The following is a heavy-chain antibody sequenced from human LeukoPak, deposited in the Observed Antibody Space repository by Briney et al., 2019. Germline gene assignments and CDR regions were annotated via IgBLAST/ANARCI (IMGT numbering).Heavy chain of an antibody. J-gene: IGHJ4*02. CDR3: ARAEPKNMVRGLSMRRENRYYFDY. Sequence: PGGSLRLSCAASGFTVSSYWMSWVRQAPGKGLEWDSSISRSSSYIYYADSVKGRFTISRDNSKSTLYIQMNSLRAEDTAVYYCARAEPKNMVRGLSMRRENRYYFDYWGQGTLVTVSS. D-gene: IGHD3-10*01. CDR2: ISRSSSYI. CDR1: GFTVSSYW. V-gene: IGHV3-21*04.